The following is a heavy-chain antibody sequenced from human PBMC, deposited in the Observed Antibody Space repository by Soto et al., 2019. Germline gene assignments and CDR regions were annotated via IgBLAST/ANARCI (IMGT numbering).Heavy chain of an antibody. D-gene: IGHD2-21*02. CDR2: MNPNSGNT. CDR3: ARGPRGGDRQATYYYYGMDG. CDR1: GYTFTSYD. Sequence: ASVKVSCKASGYTFTSYDINWVRQATGQGLEWMGWMNPNSGNTGYAQKFQGRVTMTRNTSISTAYMELSSLRSEDTAAYYCARGPRGGDRQATYYYYGMDGWGQGATVTVSS. V-gene: IGHV1-8*01. J-gene: IGHJ6*02.